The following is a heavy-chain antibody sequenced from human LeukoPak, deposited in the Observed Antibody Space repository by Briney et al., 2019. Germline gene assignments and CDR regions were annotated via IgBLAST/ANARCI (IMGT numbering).Heavy chain of an antibody. V-gene: IGHV1-2*06. CDR1: GYTFTGYY. J-gene: IGHJ6*03. D-gene: IGHD2-8*01. CDR3: ARGLDCTNGVFPNYYYYSMDV. Sequence: ASVKVSCKASGYTFTGYYMHWVRQAPGQGLEWMGRINPNSGGTNYAQKFQGRVTMTRDTSISTAYMELSRLRSDATAVYYCARGLDCTNGVFPNYYYYSMDVWGKGTTVTVSS. CDR2: INPNSGGT.